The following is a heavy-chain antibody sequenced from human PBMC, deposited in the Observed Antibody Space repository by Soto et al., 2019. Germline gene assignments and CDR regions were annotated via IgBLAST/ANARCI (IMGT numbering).Heavy chain of an antibody. CDR1: GFTFSSYA. J-gene: IGHJ5*02. CDR2: ISGSGGST. Sequence: EVQLLESGGGLVQPGGSLRLSCAASGFTFSSYAMSWVRQAPGKGLEWISAISGSGGSTYYADFVKGRFTISRDNSKNTLYLQMNSLRAEDTAVYYCAKTYKAGAARGWFDPWGQGTLVTVSS. D-gene: IGHD6-19*01. CDR3: AKTYKAGAARGWFDP. V-gene: IGHV3-23*01.